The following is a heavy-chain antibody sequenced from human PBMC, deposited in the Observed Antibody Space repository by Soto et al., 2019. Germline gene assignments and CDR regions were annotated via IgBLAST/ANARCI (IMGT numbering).Heavy chain of an antibody. CDR3: ARTSKYYDYVWGSYRPFNWFDP. D-gene: IGHD3-16*02. CDR1: GDSVSNGYFY. V-gene: IGHV4-61*01. CDR2: IYYSGST. Sequence: PSETLSLTCTVSGDSVSNGYFYWSWIRQPPGKGLEWIGNIYYSGSTTYNPSLKSRVTISLDKSKNQFSLKLSSVTAADTAVYYCARTSKYYDYVWGSYRPFNWFDPWGQGTLVTVSS. J-gene: IGHJ5*02.